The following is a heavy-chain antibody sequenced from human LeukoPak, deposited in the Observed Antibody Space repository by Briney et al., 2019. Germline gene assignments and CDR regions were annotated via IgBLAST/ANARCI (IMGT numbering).Heavy chain of an antibody. D-gene: IGHD3-22*01. V-gene: IGHV1-2*02. CDR3: AREGRAGDGYYRY. CDR2: INPNSGGT. Sequence: ASVKVSCKASGYTFTSYGISWVRRAPGQGREWMGWINPNSGGTNYAQKFQGRVTMTRDTSISTAYMELSRLRSDDTAVYYCAREGRAGDGYYRYWGQGTLVTVSS. CDR1: GYTFTSYG. J-gene: IGHJ4*02.